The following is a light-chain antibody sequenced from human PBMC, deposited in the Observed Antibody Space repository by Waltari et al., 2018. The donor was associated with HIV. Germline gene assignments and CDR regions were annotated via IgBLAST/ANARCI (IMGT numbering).Light chain of an antibody. Sequence: VLTQSPGTLSLSPGERATLSCRASQSVDSSDLAWYQQKGGQPPRLLIYGASTRATDIPDRFSGSGSGTAFTLTINGLDPEDFAVYYCQQYGTLPITFGQGTRLEIK. J-gene: IGKJ5*01. V-gene: IGKV3-20*01. CDR3: QQYGTLPIT. CDR1: QSVDSSD. CDR2: GAS.